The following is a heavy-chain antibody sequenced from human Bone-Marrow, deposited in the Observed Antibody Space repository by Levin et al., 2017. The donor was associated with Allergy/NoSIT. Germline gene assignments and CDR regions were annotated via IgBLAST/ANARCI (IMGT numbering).Heavy chain of an antibody. J-gene: IGHJ1*01. CDR2: IYSGGST. CDR3: ARTRQHSGWGFEYFQH. V-gene: IGHV3-53*01. CDR1: GFTVSSHY. D-gene: IGHD6-19*01. Sequence: GESLKISCAASGFTVSSHYMSWVRQAPGKGLEWVSVIYSGGSTYYADSVKGRFTISRDNSKNTLYLQMNSLRAEDTAVYYCARTRQHSGWGFEYFQHWGQGTLVTVSS.